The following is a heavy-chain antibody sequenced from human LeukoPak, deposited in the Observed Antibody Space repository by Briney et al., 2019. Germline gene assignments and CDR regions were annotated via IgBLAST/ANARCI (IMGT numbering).Heavy chain of an antibody. CDR1: GFTFSDHY. CDR2: TRNKANSYTT. D-gene: IGHD1-26*01. CDR3: ARNRVVGAPNFDY. Sequence: GGSLRLSCAVSGFTFSDHYMDWVPQPPAKGLEGVGRTRNKANSYTTDYAASVKGRFTISRDDSKKSLYLQMNSLKTEDTAVYYCARNRVVGAPNFDYWGQGTLVTVFS. J-gene: IGHJ4*02. V-gene: IGHV3-72*01.